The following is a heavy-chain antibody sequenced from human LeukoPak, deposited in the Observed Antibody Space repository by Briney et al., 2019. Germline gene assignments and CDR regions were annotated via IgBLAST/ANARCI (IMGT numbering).Heavy chain of an antibody. CDR2: IWYDGSSK. CDR3: ARDQGERGLDP. J-gene: IGHJ5*02. D-gene: IGHD1-1*01. CDR1: GFTFSSYG. Sequence: SGGSLRLSCAASGFTFSSYGMHWVRQAPGKGLEWVAVIWYDGSSKYYADSVKGRFTISRDNSKNTLYLQMNSLRAEDTAVYYCARDQGERGLDPWGQGTLVTVSS. V-gene: IGHV3-33*01.